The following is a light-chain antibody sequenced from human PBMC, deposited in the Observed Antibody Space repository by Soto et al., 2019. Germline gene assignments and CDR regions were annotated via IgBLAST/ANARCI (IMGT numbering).Light chain of an antibody. CDR2: GDN. V-gene: IGLV1-44*01. CDR1: TSNIGTNI. CDR3: ATWDDRLSGQWE. Sequence: QSVLTQPPSASGTPGQRVTISCSGRTSNIGTNIVSWYQQLPGMAPKLLILGDNQRPSGVPDRFSGSKSGTSASLAISGLQSEYEADYYCATWDDRLSGQWEFGGGTQLTVL. J-gene: IGLJ3*02.